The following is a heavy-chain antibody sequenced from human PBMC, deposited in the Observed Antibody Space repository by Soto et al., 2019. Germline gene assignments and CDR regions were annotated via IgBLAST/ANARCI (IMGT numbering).Heavy chain of an antibody. D-gene: IGHD3-3*01. CDR3: ANSDYDFWSGTFDY. Sequence: QVQLVESGGGVVQPVRSLRLSCAASGFTFSSYGMHWVRQAPGKGLEWVAVISYDGSNKYYADSVKGRFTISRDNSKNTLYLQMNSLRAEDTAVYYCANSDYDFWSGTFDYWGQGTLVTVSS. V-gene: IGHV3-30*18. CDR2: ISYDGSNK. CDR1: GFTFSSYG. J-gene: IGHJ4*02.